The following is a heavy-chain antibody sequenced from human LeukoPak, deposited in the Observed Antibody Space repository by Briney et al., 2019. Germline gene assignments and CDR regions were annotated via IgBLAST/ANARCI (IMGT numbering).Heavy chain of an antibody. CDR2: IYHSGST. D-gene: IGHD6-13*01. J-gene: IGHJ1*01. V-gene: IGHV4-39*07. CDR1: GGSISSSSYY. Sequence: SETLSLTCTVSGGSISSSSYYWGWIRQPPGKGLEWIGYIYHSGSTYYNPSLKSRVTISVDRSKNQFSLKLSSVTAADTAVYYCASVAAAGVEYFQHWGQGTLVTVSS. CDR3: ASVAAAGVEYFQH.